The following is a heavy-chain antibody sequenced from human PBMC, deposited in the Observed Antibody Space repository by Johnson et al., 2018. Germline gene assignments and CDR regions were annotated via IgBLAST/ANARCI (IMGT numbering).Heavy chain of an antibody. V-gene: IGHV3-23*04. J-gene: IGHJ6*03. Sequence: VQLVQSGGGVVQPGRSLRLSCAASGFTFSSYGMHWVRQAPGKGLEWVSGINNSGGSTYYADSVKGRFTISRDNSKNTLYLQMNSLRAEDTAVYYWAKNYYYYYYMDVGGKGTTVTVSS. CDR1: GFTFSSYG. CDR2: INNSGGST. CDR3: AKNYYYYYYMDV.